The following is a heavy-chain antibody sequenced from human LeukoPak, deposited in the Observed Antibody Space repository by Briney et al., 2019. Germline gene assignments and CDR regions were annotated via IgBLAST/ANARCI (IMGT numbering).Heavy chain of an antibody. J-gene: IGHJ4*02. CDR2: ISPHTANT. V-gene: IGHV1-18*01. CDR3: ARVVYYDSSGYFDN. CDR1: GYPFNLYG. D-gene: IGHD3-22*01. Sequence: ASVKVSCKASGYPFNLYGTTWVRQAPGQGLEWLGWISPHTANTNYVQNLQDRVTLTTDTSTSTVYMQLRSLRSDDTAVYYCARVVYYDSSGYFDNWGQGTLVTVSS.